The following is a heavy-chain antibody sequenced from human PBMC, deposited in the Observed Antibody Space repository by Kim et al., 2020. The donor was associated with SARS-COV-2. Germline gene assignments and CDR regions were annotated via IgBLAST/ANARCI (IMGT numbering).Heavy chain of an antibody. Sequence: SETLSLTCAVYGGSFSGYYWSWIRQPPGKGLEWIGAINHSGSTNYNPSLKSRVTISVDTSKNQFSLKLSSVTAADTAVYYCARGSSSITIFGVVIDTDYWFDPWGQGTLVTVSS. V-gene: IGHV4-34*01. CDR1: GGSFSGYY. J-gene: IGHJ5*02. CDR3: ARGSSSITIFGVVIDTDYWFDP. CDR2: INHSGST. D-gene: IGHD3-3*01.